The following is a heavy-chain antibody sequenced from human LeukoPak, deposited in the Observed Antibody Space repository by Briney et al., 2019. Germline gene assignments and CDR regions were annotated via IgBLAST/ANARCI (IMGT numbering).Heavy chain of an antibody. CDR1: GFTFSNYA. J-gene: IGHJ4*02. D-gene: IGHD6-6*01. CDR3: AKVLEQLVPDY. Sequence: GGSLRLSCAASGFTFSNYAMSWVRQAPGKGLEWVSTISGSGGSTYYADSVKGRFTISRDNAKNSLYLQMNSLRAEDTAVYYCAKVLEQLVPDYWGQGTLATVSS. CDR2: ISGSGGST. V-gene: IGHV3-23*01.